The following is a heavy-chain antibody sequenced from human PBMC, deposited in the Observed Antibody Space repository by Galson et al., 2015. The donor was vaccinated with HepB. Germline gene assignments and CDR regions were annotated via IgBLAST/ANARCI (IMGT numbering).Heavy chain of an antibody. CDR2: TYYRSKWYN. CDR1: GDSVSSNSAA. J-gene: IGHJ5*02. V-gene: IGHV6-1*01. CDR3: ARDLGIEAGNWLDP. D-gene: IGHD3-3*02. Sequence: CAISGDSVSSNSAAWNWIRQSPSRGPEWLGRTYYRSKWYNDYAVSVKSRMTISPDTSKNQFSLHLKSVTPEDTAVYYCARDLGIEAGNWLDPWGQGTLVTVSS.